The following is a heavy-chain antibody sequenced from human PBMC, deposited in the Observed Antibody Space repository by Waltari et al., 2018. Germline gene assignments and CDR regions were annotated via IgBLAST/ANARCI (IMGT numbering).Heavy chain of an antibody. CDR1: GCDFSTYN. V-gene: IGHV3-48*01. CDR2: ISSSGDIT. J-gene: IGHJ5*02. CDR3: AREGSGFDP. Sequence: EVPLAESVGGLVQPGGPLRRSGAAAGCDFSTYNFNWVRQAPGRGLQWVSFISSSGDITYYTDSVKGRFPISRDIANNSLYLQMNSLRVEDTAVYYCAREGSGFDPWGQGTLVTVSS.